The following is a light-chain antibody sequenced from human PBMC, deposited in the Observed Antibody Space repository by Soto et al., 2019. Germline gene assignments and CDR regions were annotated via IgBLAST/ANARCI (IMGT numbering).Light chain of an antibody. CDR3: QPRSNWPRT. J-gene: IGKJ1*01. CDR2: DAS. CDR1: QSVSSY. Sequence: EGVLRQPPAALSVSGGVRATVCGRASQSVSSYLARYQQKPGQAPRLLITDASNRATGIPARFSGSGSGTAFTLTLSSLEPEAFAVYYCQPRSNWPRTFGQGTTVDI. V-gene: IGKV3-11*01.